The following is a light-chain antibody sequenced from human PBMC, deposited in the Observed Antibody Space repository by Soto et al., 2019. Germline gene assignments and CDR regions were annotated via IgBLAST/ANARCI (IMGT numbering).Light chain of an antibody. J-gene: IGKJ1*01. CDR1: QSISNW. CDR2: KAA. CDR3: QQYNYYSRT. Sequence: DIQVTQSPSTLPASVGDRVTITCRASQSISNWLAWYQQKPGKAPKLLIYKAASLESGVPSRFSGSGSGTEFTLTISSLQPDDFATYYCQQYNYYSRTFGQGTKVAIK. V-gene: IGKV1-5*03.